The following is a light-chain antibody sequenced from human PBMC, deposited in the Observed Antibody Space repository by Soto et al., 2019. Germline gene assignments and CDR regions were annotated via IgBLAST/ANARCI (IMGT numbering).Light chain of an antibody. CDR1: QSLTAI. CDR3: QQYTRWPLT. V-gene: IGKV3D-15*01. CDR2: GGS. J-gene: IGKJ5*01. Sequence: EIVMTQSPATLSVSPGERATLSCRASQSLTAILDWYQQRPGQAPRPLIYGGSKRAAGFPDRISGDGSGTDYTLTISSLEPEDFAVYYCQQYTRWPLTFGQGTRLDIK.